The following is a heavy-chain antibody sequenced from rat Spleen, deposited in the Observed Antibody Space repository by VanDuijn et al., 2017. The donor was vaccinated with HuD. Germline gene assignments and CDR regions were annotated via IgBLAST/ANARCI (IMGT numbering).Heavy chain of an antibody. D-gene: IGHD1-12*01. CDR3: VRLSYGRDY. Sequence: EVQLVESGGGLVQPGRSLKLSCAASGFTFSDYGMAWVRQAPTKGLEWVATISYGDSSGHSSTYYRDSVKGRFTISRDDAKSTLYLLMNSLTSEDTATYYCVRLSYGRDYWGQGVMVTVSS. CDR1: GFTFSDYG. J-gene: IGHJ2*01. V-gene: IGHV5-29*01. CDR2: ISYGDSSGHSST.